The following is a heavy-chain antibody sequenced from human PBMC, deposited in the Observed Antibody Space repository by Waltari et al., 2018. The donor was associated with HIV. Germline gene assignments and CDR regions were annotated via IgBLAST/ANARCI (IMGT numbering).Heavy chain of an antibody. CDR3: TIEDYGDFL. V-gene: IGHV3-15*05. Sequence: EGQLVEFGGGLVKPGGSLRLSCAVSGFTFSDAWMSWVRQAPGKGLEWVGRIKSTSEGGTSDYAAPVKGRFTISRDDEKNTLFLQMDRLKTEDTAFNYCTIEDYGDFLWGQGTLVTVSS. J-gene: IGHJ4*02. CDR1: GFTFSDAW. D-gene: IGHD4-17*01. CDR2: IKSTSEGGTS.